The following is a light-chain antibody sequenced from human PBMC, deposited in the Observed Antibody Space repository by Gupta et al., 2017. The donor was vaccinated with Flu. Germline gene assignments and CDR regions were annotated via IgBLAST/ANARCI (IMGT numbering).Light chain of an antibody. V-gene: IGKV3-20*01. CDR3: QQYGSSPRT. CDR1: QSVSNNY. J-gene: IGKJ2*01. Sequence: PGERATLSCRASQSVSNNYLAWYQQKPGQAPRLLIYGASTRATGIPDRFSGSGSGTDFTLTVSGLEPEDFAVYYCQQYGSSPRTFGQGTKLEIK. CDR2: GAS.